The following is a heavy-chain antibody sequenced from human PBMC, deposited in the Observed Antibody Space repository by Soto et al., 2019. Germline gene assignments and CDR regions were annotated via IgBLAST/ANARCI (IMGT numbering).Heavy chain of an antibody. D-gene: IGHD3-10*01. CDR1: GDTFNFYT. Sequence: GASVKVCCKASGDTFNFYTINWVRQAPGLGLEWMGRFNPILSFSNSALKFQGRVTLTADKSTSTAYMVLSSLRSEDTAIYYCATSFGSGSRAFDYWGQGALVTVSS. CDR2: FNPILSFS. CDR3: ATSFGSGSRAFDY. V-gene: IGHV1-69*02. J-gene: IGHJ4*02.